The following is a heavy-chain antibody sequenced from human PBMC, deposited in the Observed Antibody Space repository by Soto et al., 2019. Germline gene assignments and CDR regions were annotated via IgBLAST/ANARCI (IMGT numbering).Heavy chain of an antibody. CDR3: ARDLYGDYYNWFDP. Sequence: PSETLSLTCTVSGGSISSYYWSWIRQPPGKGLEWIGYIYYSGSTNYNPSLKSRVTISVDTSKNQFSLKLSSVTAADTAVYYCARDLYGDYYNWFDPWGQGTLVTVSS. J-gene: IGHJ5*02. D-gene: IGHD4-17*01. V-gene: IGHV4-59*01. CDR2: IYYSGST. CDR1: GGSISSYY.